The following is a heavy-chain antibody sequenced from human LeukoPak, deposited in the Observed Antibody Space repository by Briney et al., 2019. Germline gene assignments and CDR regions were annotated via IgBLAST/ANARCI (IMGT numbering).Heavy chain of an antibody. J-gene: IGHJ6*02. CDR1: GFTFTSSA. D-gene: IGHD1-26*01. CDR3: AASLSGSSDYGMDV. CDR2: IVVGSGNT. Sequence: PVKVSCKASGFTFTSSAMQWVRQARGQRLEWIGWIVVGSGNTNYAQKFQERVTITRDMSTSTAYMELSSLRSEDTAVYYCAASLSGSSDYGMDVWGQGTTVTVSS. V-gene: IGHV1-58*02.